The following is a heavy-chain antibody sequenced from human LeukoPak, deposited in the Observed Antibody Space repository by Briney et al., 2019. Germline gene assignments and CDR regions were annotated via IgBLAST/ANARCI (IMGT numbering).Heavy chain of an antibody. D-gene: IGHD3-22*01. V-gene: IGHV4-4*07. J-gene: IGHJ5*02. CDR3: ARDLWHDSSGPMGWFDP. Sequence: SETLSLTCTVSGGSISSYYWSWIRQPAGKGLEWIGRIYTSGSTNYNPSLKSRVTMSVDTSKNQFSLKLSSVTAADTAVYYCARDLWHDSSGPMGWFDPWGQGTLVTVSS. CDR2: IYTSGST. CDR1: GGSISSYY.